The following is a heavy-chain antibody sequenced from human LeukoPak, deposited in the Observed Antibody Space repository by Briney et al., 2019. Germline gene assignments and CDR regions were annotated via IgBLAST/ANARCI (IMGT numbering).Heavy chain of an antibody. CDR1: EYTFSVYH. J-gene: IGHJ3*02. Sequence: ASVKVSCKASEYTFSVYHIHWVRLAPGQGLEWMAWINPNSGDTNYAQKFQGRVTMTRDTSTSTVYMELSSLRSEDTAVYYCARDRSPGYSYGNRGYAFDIWGQGTMVTVSS. CDR2: INPNSGDT. D-gene: IGHD5-18*01. V-gene: IGHV1-2*02. CDR3: ARDRSPGYSYGNRGYAFDI.